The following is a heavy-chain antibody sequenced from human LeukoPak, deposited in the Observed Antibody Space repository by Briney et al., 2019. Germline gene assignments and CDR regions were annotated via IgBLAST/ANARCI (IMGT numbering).Heavy chain of an antibody. CDR2: IYTSGST. J-gene: IGHJ6*03. V-gene: IGHV4-61*02. D-gene: IGHD3-16*01. Sequence: SETLSPTCTVSGGSISSGSYYWSWIRQPAGKGLEWIGRIYTSGSTNYNPSLKSRVTISVDTSKNQFSLKLSSVTAADMAVYYCARVVPDFGDYYYYMDVWGKGTTVTVSS. CDR1: GGSISSGSYY. CDR3: ARVVPDFGDYYYYMDV.